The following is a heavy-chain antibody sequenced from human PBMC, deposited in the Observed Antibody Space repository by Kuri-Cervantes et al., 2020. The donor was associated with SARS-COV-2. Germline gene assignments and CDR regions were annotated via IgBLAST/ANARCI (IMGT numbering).Heavy chain of an antibody. CDR2: MNPNSGNT. CDR3: ARDSLLPYYYGMDV. D-gene: IGHD2-15*01. V-gene: IGHV1-8*01. Sequence: ASVTVSCKASGYTFTSYDINWVRQATGQGLEWMGWMNPNSGNTGYAQKFQGRVTMTTDTSTSTAYMELRSLRSDDTAVYYCARDSLLPYYYGMDVWGQGTTVTVSS. J-gene: IGHJ6*02. CDR1: GYTFTSYD.